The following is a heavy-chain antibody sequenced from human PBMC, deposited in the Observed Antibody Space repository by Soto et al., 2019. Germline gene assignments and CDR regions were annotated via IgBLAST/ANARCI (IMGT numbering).Heavy chain of an antibody. CDR3: APDDLGAVAVDFDY. CDR1: GKTLTELS. D-gene: IGHD6-19*01. Sequence: QVQLVQSGAEVKKPGASVKVSCKVSGKTLTELSMHWVRQAPGKGLEWIGGFDPEDGETFYAQKFQGRVTMTEDKSTDIAYMELTSLRSEDTAVYYCAPDDLGAVAVDFDYWGHGTLVAVSS. J-gene: IGHJ4*01. CDR2: FDPEDGET. V-gene: IGHV1-24*01.